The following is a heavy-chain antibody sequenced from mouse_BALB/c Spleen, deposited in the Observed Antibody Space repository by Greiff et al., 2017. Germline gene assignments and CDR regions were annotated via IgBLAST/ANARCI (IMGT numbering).Heavy chain of an antibody. CDR2: INPSTGYT. V-gene: IGHV1-7*01. CDR3: ESYYGSSYAMDY. J-gene: IGHJ4*01. D-gene: IGHD1-1*01. Sequence: QVQLQQSGAELAKPGASVKMSCKASGYTFTSYWMHWVKQRPGQGLEWIGYINPSTGYTEYNQKFKDKATLTADKSSSTAYMQLSSLTSEDSAVYYCESYYGSSYAMDYWGQGTSVTVSS. CDR1: GYTFTSYW.